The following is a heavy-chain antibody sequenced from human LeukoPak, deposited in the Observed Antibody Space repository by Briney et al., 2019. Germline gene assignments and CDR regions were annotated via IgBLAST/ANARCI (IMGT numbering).Heavy chain of an antibody. CDR3: ARGLGASGNSNNWFDP. D-gene: IGHD4-23*01. Sequence: PSETLSLTCAVYGGSFSSYYWSWIRQPPGKGLEWIGEINHSGSTNYNPSLKSRVTISVDTSKNQFSLKLSSVTAADTAVYYCARGLGASGNSNNWFDPWGQGTLVTVSS. V-gene: IGHV4-34*01. CDR1: GGSFSSYY. CDR2: INHSGST. J-gene: IGHJ5*02.